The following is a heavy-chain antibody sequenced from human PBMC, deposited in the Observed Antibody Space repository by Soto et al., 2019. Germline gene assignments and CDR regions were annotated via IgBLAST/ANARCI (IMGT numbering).Heavy chain of an antibody. V-gene: IGHV1-69*06. CDR2: IIPMSGTA. D-gene: IGHD6-13*01. Sequence: AAVKVSCKTSGGTFSSYAINWVRQASGQGLEWMGGIIPMSGTARSAQKFQGRVTIIADKSKRTVYMELSSLRSEDTAVYYCARDGGIAGFYYFDYWGQGTQVTVSS. J-gene: IGHJ4*02. CDR1: GGTFSSYA. CDR3: ARDGGIAGFYYFDY.